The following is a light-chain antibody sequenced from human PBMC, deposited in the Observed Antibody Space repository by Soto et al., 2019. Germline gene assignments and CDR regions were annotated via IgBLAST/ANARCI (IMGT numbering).Light chain of an antibody. CDR3: QHYGGSLWT. V-gene: IGKV3-20*01. CDR2: DVS. CDR1: QGVISTH. Sequence: EIVLTQSPGTLSLSPGERATLSCRASQGVISTHLAWYQQKPGQAPRLIIYDVSTRATGIPDRFSGSGSGTDFTLTISRLEPEDFALFFCQHYGGSLWTFGQGTRVEIK. J-gene: IGKJ1*01.